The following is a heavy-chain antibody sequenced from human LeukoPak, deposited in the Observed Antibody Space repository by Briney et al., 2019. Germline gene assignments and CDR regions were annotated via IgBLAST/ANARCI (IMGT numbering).Heavy chain of an antibody. CDR3: ARDSGSGNNDY. CDR2: IHSDGST. J-gene: IGHJ4*02. V-gene: IGHV3-53*05. CDR1: GFTVSNNY. Sequence: GGSLRLSCAASGFTVSNNYMSWVRQLPGKGLEWVSIIHSDGSTDYAESVKGRFTISRDNSKNTLYLQMNSLRAEDAAVYYCARDSGSGNNDYWGQGTLVTVSS. D-gene: IGHD1-26*01.